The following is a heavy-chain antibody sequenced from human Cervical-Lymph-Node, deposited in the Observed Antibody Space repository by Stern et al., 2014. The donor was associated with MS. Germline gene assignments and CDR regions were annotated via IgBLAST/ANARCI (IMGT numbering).Heavy chain of an antibody. Sequence: QVQLGQSGGGVVQPGRSLRLSCAASGFTFSNYGMHWVRQAPGKGLEWLAVIWDDGNKKYYADSVKGRFTISRDNSKNTLFLQMSSLTAEDTALYYCARVNWNYEGMGYWGQGTLVTVSS. D-gene: IGHD1-7*01. CDR1: GFTFSNYG. CDR3: ARVNWNYEGMGY. V-gene: IGHV3-33*01. CDR2: IWDDGNKK. J-gene: IGHJ4*02.